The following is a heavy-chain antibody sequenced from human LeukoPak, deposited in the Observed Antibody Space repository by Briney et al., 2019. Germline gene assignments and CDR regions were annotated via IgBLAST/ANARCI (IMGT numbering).Heavy chain of an antibody. V-gene: IGHV4-39*01. CDR1: GDSISSSSNY. Sequence: PSETLSLTCTVSGDSISSSSNYWGWIRQPPGKGLEWIGSIYYSGKTYYNPSLKSRVTISVDPSKNQFSLKLSSVTAADTAVYYCARRRQDWNYYYYDMDVWGQGTTDTVSS. D-gene: IGHD2-21*01. CDR3: ARRRQDWNYYYYDMDV. CDR2: IYYSGKT. J-gene: IGHJ6*02.